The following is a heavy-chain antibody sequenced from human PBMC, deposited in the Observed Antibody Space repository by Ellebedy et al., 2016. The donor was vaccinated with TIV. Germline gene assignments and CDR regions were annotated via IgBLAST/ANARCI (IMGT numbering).Heavy chain of an antibody. CDR1: GYTFTSYY. V-gene: IGHV1-46*04. J-gene: IGHJ3*02. D-gene: IGHD5-24*01. CDR2: INPSGGST. CDR3: ARGGSGDGYNLDAFDI. Sequence: AASVKVSCKASGYTFTSYYMHWVRQAPGQGLEWMGIINPSGGSTSYAQKLQGRVTMTRDTSTSTVYMELSSLRSEDTAVYYCARGGSGDGYNLDAFDIWGQGTMVTVSS.